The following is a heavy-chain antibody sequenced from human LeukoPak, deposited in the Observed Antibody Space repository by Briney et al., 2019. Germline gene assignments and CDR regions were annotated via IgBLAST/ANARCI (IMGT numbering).Heavy chain of an antibody. D-gene: IGHD3-3*02. Sequence: GGSLRLSCAASGFTFSSYSMNWVRQSPGKGLEWVSYITSSSSTIHYAESVKGRFTISRDNAKNSLYLQMSSLRADDTAVYYCARDGAFRIYDYWGQGTLATVSS. J-gene: IGHJ4*02. CDR3: ARDGAFRIYDY. CDR1: GFTFSSYS. V-gene: IGHV3-48*01. CDR2: ITSSSSTI.